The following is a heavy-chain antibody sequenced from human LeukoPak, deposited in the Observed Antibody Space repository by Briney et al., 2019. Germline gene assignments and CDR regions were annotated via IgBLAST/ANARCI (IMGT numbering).Heavy chain of an antibody. D-gene: IGHD3-10*01. CDR1: GYTLTSYG. CDR2: ISVYSGNT. V-gene: IGHV1-18*01. J-gene: IGHJ4*02. CDR3: ARDADGVIDY. Sequence: GASVKVPCKASGYTLTSYGISWVRQAPARGLEWMGWISVYSGNTNYAQKLQGRVTLTTDTSTSTAYMELGSLRSDDTAVYYCARDADGVIDYWGQGTLVTVSS.